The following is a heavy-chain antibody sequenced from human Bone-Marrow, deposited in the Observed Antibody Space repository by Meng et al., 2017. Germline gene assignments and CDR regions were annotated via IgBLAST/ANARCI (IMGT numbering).Heavy chain of an antibody. CDR3: ARGRATTVTTPNWYFDL. Sequence: QVQLQQSGAGLLKPSETLSLTCAVYGGSFSGYYWSWIRQPPGKGLEWIGEINHSGSTNYNPSLKSRVTISVDTSKNQFSLKLSSVTAADTAVYYCARGRATTVTTPNWYFDLWGRGTLVTVSS. CDR2: INHSGST. CDR1: GGSFSGYY. J-gene: IGHJ2*01. D-gene: IGHD4-17*01. V-gene: IGHV4-34*01.